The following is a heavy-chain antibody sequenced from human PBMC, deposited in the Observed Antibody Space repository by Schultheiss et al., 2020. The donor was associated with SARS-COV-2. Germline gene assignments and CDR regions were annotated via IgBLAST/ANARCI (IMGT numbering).Heavy chain of an antibody. CDR1: GFTFSSYS. CDR2: ISGSGGST. J-gene: IGHJ4*02. D-gene: IGHD1-26*01. V-gene: IGHV3-23*01. Sequence: GSLRLSCAASGFTFSSYSMNWVRQAPGKGLEWVSAISGSGGSTYYADSVKGRFTISRDNSKNTLYLQMNSLRAEDTAVYYCAKTVGATMGGYFDYWGQGTLVTVSS. CDR3: AKTVGATMGGYFDY.